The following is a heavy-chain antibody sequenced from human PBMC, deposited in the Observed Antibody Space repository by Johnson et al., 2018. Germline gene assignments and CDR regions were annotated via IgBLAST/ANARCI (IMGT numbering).Heavy chain of an antibody. CDR3: ARDLRGYRSGWFHDAFEI. Sequence: QVQLVESGGGVVQPGRSLRLSCAASGFTFSSYAMHWVRQAPGKGLEWVAVISYDGSNKYYADSVKGRFTISRDNSKNTLYLQMNSLRAEETAVYYCARDLRGYRSGWFHDAFEIWGQGTMVTVSS. D-gene: IGHD6-19*01. V-gene: IGHV3-30-3*01. CDR2: ISYDGSNK. J-gene: IGHJ3*02. CDR1: GFTFSSYA.